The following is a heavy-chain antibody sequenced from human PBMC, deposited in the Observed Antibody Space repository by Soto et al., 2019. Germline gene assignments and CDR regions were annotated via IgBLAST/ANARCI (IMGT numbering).Heavy chain of an antibody. CDR1: GASISSSGYY. Sequence: QVQLQESGPGLVSPWGTLSLTCTVSGASISSSGYYWGWIRQAPGKGLEGIGSIGYIGNTYYNPSLKSRVTVSVAPSKHQISLPLNSVTAADTAVHYCVRGGLRYQQSSYYFDVWGQGTLVPFSS. J-gene: IGHJ4*02. D-gene: IGHD3-16*01. CDR3: VRGGLRYQQSSYYFDV. CDR2: IGYIGNT. V-gene: IGHV4-39*01.